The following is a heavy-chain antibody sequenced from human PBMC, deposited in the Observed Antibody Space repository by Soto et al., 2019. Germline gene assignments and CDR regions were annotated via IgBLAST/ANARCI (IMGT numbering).Heavy chain of an antibody. CDR1: GSPMRSKKW. J-gene: IGHJ4*02. CDR2: IYYSGTT. V-gene: IGHV4-28*01. CDR3: ARREIQGPIDY. D-gene: IGHD1-26*01. Sequence: SETLSLTRSVFGSPMRSKKWWGWIRQPPGKGLEWIGYIYYSGTTYYNPSLKSRVTMSVDTSKNQFSLKLTSVTAVDTAVYYCARREIQGPIDYWGQGTLVS.